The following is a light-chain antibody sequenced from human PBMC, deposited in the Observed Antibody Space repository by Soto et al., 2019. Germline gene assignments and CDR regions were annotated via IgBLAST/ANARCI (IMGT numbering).Light chain of an antibody. CDR2: NAS. CDR3: QQRGDGAAMT. Sequence: EIGWTPSTATLSLSPGERAILSCRASQSVSTFLAWFQQKPVQPPRLLIYNASNRTTGIPARFSGSGSGTDFTLTISSREPEDFAVHYCQQRGDGAAMTFGQGTRLEIK. CDR1: QSVSTF. J-gene: IGKJ5*01. V-gene: IGKV3-11*01.